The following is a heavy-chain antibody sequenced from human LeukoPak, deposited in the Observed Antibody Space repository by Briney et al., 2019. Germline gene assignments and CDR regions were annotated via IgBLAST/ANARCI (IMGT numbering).Heavy chain of an antibody. CDR1: GGSISSYY. V-gene: IGHV3-64*01. D-gene: IGHD2-15*01. CDR2: ISSSGGNT. J-gene: IGHJ4*02. Sequence: PSETPSLTCTVSGGSISSYYWSWVRQVPGKGLEFVSSISSSGGNTYYANSVKGRFTISRDDSKNTLYLQMGSLRPEDMAVYYCARASGRGLYYFDYWGQGTLVTVSS. CDR3: ARASGRGLYYFDY.